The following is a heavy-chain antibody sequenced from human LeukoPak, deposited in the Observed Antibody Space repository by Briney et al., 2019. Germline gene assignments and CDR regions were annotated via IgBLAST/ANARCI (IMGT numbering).Heavy chain of an antibody. CDR3: ARGEYSTSDFYYSGMDV. D-gene: IGHD6-13*01. J-gene: IGHJ6*02. CDR1: GGSFSGYY. V-gene: IGHV4-34*01. CDR2: INHSGST. Sequence: PSETLSLTCAVYGGSFSGYYWTWIRLPPGKGLEWIGEINHSGSTKYNPSLKSRVTISVDTSKNQFSLRVSSVTAADTAVYYCARGEYSTSDFYYSGMDVWGQGTTVTVSS.